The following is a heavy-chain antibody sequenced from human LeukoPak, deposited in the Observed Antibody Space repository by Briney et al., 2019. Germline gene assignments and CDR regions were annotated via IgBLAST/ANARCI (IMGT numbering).Heavy chain of an antibody. D-gene: IGHD1-26*01. J-gene: IGHJ4*02. CDR2: IRPNSGGT. V-gene: IGHV1-2*02. CDR3: VRGRGSWGFDY. Sequence: ASVKVSCKASGYTFTGYYIHWVRQAPGQGLEGMGWIRPNSGGTNYAQKFQGRVTMTRDTSISTAYMELSRLRSDDTDVYYCVRGRGSWGFDYWGQGTLVTVSS. CDR1: GYTFTGYY.